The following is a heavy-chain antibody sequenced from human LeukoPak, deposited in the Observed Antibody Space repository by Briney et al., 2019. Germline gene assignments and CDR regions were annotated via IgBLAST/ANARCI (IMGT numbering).Heavy chain of an antibody. V-gene: IGHV1-69*13. CDR1: GGTFSNYE. D-gene: IGHD2-21*02. CDR3: ARLGAYCGGDCYSGSFDY. Sequence: SVKVSCKASGGTFSNYEINWVRQAPGQGLEWMGGIIPIFRTANYAQKFQDRVTITADESTSTAYMELSSLRSEDTAVYYCARLGAYCGGDCYSGSFDYWGQGTLVTVSS. J-gene: IGHJ4*02. CDR2: IIPIFRTA.